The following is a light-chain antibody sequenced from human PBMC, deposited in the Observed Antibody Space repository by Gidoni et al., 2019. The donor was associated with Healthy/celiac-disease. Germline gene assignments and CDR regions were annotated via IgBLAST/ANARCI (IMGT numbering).Light chain of an antibody. J-gene: IGKJ2*01. CDR2: DAS. Sequence: DIQMTQSPSTLSASVGDRVTITCRASQSISSWLSWYQQNPGKAPKLLIYDASSLESGVPSRFSGSGSGTEFTLTISSLQPDDFATYYCQQYNSYPYTCGQGTKLEIK. CDR3: QQYNSYPYT. CDR1: QSISSW. V-gene: IGKV1-5*01.